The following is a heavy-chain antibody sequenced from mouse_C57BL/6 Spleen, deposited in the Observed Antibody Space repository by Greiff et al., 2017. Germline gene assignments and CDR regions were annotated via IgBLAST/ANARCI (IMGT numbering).Heavy chain of an antibody. D-gene: IGHD3-3*01. V-gene: IGHV14-3*01. CDR3: AKEGGTWAVDY. CDR2: IDPANGNT. Sequence: EVKLQESVAELVRPGASVKLSCTASGSNFKNSYMHWVKQRPEQGLEWIGRIDPANGNTKYDPKFKGKATLTADTSTNTAYLQLSSLTSEDAAIYYRAKEGGTWAVDYWGQGTSVTVSS. CDR1: GSNFKNSY. J-gene: IGHJ4*01.